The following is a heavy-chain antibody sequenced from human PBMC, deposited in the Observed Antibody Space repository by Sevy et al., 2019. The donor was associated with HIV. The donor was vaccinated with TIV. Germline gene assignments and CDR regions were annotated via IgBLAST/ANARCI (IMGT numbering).Heavy chain of an antibody. V-gene: IGHV1-18*01. J-gene: IGHJ6*02. Sequence: ASVKVSCKASAYTFTSYGVTWVRQAPGQGLEWMGWISAYNGNTNYAQKVQGRVTMTTDTSTSTAYMELRSLRSDDTAVYYCARSGYCSGGSWAPCSNYYYYGMDVWGQGTTVTVSS. CDR2: ISAYNGNT. D-gene: IGHD2-15*01. CDR1: AYTFTSYG. CDR3: ARSGYCSGGSWAPCSNYYYYGMDV.